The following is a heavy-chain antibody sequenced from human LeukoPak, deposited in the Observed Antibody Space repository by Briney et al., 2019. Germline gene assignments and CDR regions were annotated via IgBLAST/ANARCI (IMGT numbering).Heavy chain of an antibody. CDR2: INPNSGGT. Sequence: GASVKVSCKASGYTFTGYYMHWVRQAPGQGLEWMGWINPNSGGTNYAQKFQGRVTMTRDTSISTAYMELSRLRSDDTAVYYCARTYYYGSGSYYAAFDIWGQETMVTVSS. D-gene: IGHD3-10*01. J-gene: IGHJ3*02. CDR3: ARTYYYGSGSYYAAFDI. V-gene: IGHV1-2*02. CDR1: GYTFTGYY.